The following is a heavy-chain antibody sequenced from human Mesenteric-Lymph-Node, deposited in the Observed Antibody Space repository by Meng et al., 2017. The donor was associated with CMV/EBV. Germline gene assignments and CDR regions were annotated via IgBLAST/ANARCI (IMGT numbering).Heavy chain of an antibody. V-gene: IGHV1-2*02. Sequence: ASVKVSCKASSYTFKGYYLHWVRQAPGQGLEWMGWISPNRGAKNYAQNFQGRVSMTRDTSTSTIYLELSRLRSDDTAVYFCARDWDAAMASFYYYGMDVWGQGTTVTVSS. CDR2: ISPNRGAK. J-gene: IGHJ6*02. D-gene: IGHD5-18*01. CDR3: ARDWDAAMASFYYYGMDV. CDR1: SYTFKGYY.